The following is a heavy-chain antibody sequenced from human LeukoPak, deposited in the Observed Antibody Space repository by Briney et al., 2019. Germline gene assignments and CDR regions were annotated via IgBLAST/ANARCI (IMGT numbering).Heavy chain of an antibody. D-gene: IGHD4-17*01. Sequence: SGGSLRLSCAASGFTLKIYPMDWVRQAPGKGLEWLSVISHDGSDKNNADSVKGRFIISRDNSKNTIYLQLNSLRPEDTAMYYCAREGVQTTVDAFDIWGLGTMVIVSS. CDR3: AREGVQTTVDAFDI. J-gene: IGHJ3*02. CDR2: ISHDGSDK. V-gene: IGHV3-30*04. CDR1: GFTLKIYP.